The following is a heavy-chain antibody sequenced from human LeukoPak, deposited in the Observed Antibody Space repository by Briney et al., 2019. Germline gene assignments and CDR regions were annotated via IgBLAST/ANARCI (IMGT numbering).Heavy chain of an antibody. CDR3: ARVSPSPYYYYGMDV. V-gene: IGHV4-34*01. CDR2: INHSGST. J-gene: IGHJ6*02. CDR1: GGSSSGYY. D-gene: IGHD6-6*01. Sequence: SETLSLTCAVYGGSSSGYYWSWIRQPPGKGLEWIGEINHSGSTNYNPSLKSRVTISVDTSKNQFSLKLSSVTAADTAVYYCARVSPSPYYYYGMDVWGQGTTVTVSS.